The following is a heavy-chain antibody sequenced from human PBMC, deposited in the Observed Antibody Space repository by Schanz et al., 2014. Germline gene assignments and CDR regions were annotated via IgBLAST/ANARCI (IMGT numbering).Heavy chain of an antibody. J-gene: IGHJ4*02. CDR2: ISGSGGST. CDR1: GFTFSTYA. CDR3: ASPAGYSDYGTYFDF. Sequence: VQLVESGGGVVQPGGSLRLSCAASGFTFSTYAMSWVRQAPGKGLEWVSAISGSGGSTYYADSVEGRFTISRDNSRNTLYLQMNSLRTEDTAVYYCASPAGYSDYGTYFDFWGQGTLVTVSS. V-gene: IGHV3-23*04. D-gene: IGHD5-12*01.